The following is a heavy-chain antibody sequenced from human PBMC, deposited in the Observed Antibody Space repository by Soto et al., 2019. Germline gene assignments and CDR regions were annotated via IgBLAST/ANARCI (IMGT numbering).Heavy chain of an antibody. V-gene: IGHV4-39*01. D-gene: IGHD3-22*01. J-gene: IGHJ4*02. CDR3: ARQAGYDISAGDY. CDR2: MYSSGST. CDR1: GGAISRSSYY. Sequence: SETLSLTCTVSGGAISRSSYYWARIRQPPGKGLEWIVSMYSSGSTYYSPSLKSRVTISVDTSKSQFSLKLSSVTAADTAVYYCARQAGYDISAGDYWGQGTLVTVSS.